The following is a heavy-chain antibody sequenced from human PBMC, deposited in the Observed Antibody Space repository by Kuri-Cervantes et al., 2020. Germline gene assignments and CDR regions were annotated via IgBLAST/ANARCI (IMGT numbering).Heavy chain of an antibody. CDR3: AKGGTTSHCSGGSCYGGYFDY. V-gene: IGHV3-23*01. CDR2: IDVGGSST. J-gene: IGHJ4*02. D-gene: IGHD2-15*01. CDR1: GFTFNTYA. Sequence: GESLKISCAASGFTFNTYAMIWVRQAPGKGLEWVSGIDVGGSSTYYEDSVKGRFTISRDNSKNTLYLQMNSLRAEDTAVYYCAKGGTTSHCSGGSCYGGYFDYWGQGTLVTVSS.